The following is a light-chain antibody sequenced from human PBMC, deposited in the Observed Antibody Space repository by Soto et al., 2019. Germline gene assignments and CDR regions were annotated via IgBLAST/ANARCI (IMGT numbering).Light chain of an antibody. Sequence: EIVMTQSPATLSASPGEGATLPCRASQRLGGELAWYQQKPGQAPRLLIYGVSTRATGIPATFSGSGSGTEFTLTITNLQAEDFAVYYCHQYRTWPLTFGQGTRLEIK. V-gene: IGKV3-15*01. CDR1: QRLGGE. CDR3: HQYRTWPLT. CDR2: GVS. J-gene: IGKJ5*01.